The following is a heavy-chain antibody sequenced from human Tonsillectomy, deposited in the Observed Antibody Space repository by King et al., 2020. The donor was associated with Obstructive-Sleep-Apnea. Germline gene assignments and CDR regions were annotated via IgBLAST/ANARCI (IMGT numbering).Heavy chain of an antibody. Sequence: VQLVESGGGLVQPGGSLRLSCAASGFTFSSYSMKWVRQAPGKGLEGVSYICSSSSTIFYSDSLKGRFTISRDNAKNSLYLQMNSLRAEDTAVYYCAREGRDGYINWFDYWGQGTLVTVSS. CDR3: AREGRDGYINWFDY. CDR1: GFTFSSYS. J-gene: IGHJ5*01. V-gene: IGHV3-48*04. D-gene: IGHD5-24*01. CDR2: ICSSSSTI.